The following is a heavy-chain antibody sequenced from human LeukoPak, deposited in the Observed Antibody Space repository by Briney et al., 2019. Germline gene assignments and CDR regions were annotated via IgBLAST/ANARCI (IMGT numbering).Heavy chain of an antibody. D-gene: IGHD5-12*01. V-gene: IGHV3-23*01. CDR1: GFTFSNYY. CDR3: AKDLDIVATITGN. Sequence: GGALRLSCAASGFTFSNYYMNWVRQAPGKGLEWVSGVSGSGGSTYYADSVKGRFTISRDNSKNTLYLQMNSLRAEDTAVYYCAKDLDIVATITGNWGQGTLVTVSS. J-gene: IGHJ4*02. CDR2: VSGSGGST.